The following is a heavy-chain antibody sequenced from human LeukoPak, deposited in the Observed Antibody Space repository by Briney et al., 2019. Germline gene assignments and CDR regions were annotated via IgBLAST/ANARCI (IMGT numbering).Heavy chain of an antibody. D-gene: IGHD2-15*01. J-gene: IGHJ4*02. CDR3: ARGPLDCSGGSCYHSFDH. V-gene: IGHV1-69*13. Sequence: ASVTVSCKASGGTFSSYAISWVRQAPGQGLEWMGGIIPIFGTANYAQKFQGRVTITADESTSTAYMGLSSLRPEDTAVYYCARGPLDCSGGSCYHSFDHWGQGTLVTVSS. CDR1: GGTFSSYA. CDR2: IIPIFGTA.